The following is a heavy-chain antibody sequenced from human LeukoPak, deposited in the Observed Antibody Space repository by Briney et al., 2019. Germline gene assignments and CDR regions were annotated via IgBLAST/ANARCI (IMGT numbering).Heavy chain of an antibody. CDR2: ISGPGPST. CDR3: AKEEMPHAFDL. CDR1: GFSFRRYA. J-gene: IGHJ3*01. V-gene: IGHV3-23*01. Sequence: GGSLRLSCAASGFSFRRYAMNWVRQAPGRGLEWVAVISGPGPSTVYADSEKGRFTISRDNSKNTLFLQLDSLRVEDTAIYYCAKEEMPHAFDLWGQGTMVTVSS. D-gene: IGHD5-24*01.